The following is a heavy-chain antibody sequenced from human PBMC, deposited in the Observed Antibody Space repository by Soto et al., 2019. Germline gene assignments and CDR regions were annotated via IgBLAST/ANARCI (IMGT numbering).Heavy chain of an antibody. CDR3: ARGGKYYDFWSGPNWFDP. CDR1: CGSSISGDYY. D-gene: IGHD3-3*01. CDR2: VYYSGST. J-gene: IGHJ5*02. V-gene: IGHV4-30-4*01. Sequence: PSETLSLTCTFSCGSSISGDYYWSWIRQPPGKGLEWIGYVYYSGSTYYNPSLKSRVTISVDTSKNQFSLKLSSVTAADTAVYYCARGGKYYDFWSGPNWFDPWGQGTLVTVSS.